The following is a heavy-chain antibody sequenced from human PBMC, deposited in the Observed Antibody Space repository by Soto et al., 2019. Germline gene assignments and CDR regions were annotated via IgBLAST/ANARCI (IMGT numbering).Heavy chain of an antibody. Sequence: GESLKISCKGSGYSFTSYWISWVRQMPGKGLEWMGRIDPSDSYTNYNPSFQGHVTISANKSISTAYLQWSSLKASDTAMYYCARHATHYYDSSGYYGRSAFDIWGQGTMVTVSS. J-gene: IGHJ3*02. D-gene: IGHD3-22*01. CDR3: ARHATHYYDSSGYYGRSAFDI. CDR2: IDPSDSYT. V-gene: IGHV5-10-1*01. CDR1: GYSFTSYW.